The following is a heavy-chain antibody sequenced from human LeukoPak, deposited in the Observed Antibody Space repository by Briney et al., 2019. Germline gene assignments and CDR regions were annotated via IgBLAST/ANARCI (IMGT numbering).Heavy chain of an antibody. J-gene: IGHJ4*02. D-gene: IGHD3-9*01. CDR3: AKDLGVRYFDWLIPGSDY. V-gene: IGHV3-33*06. CDR1: GFTFSSYG. CDR2: IWYDGSNK. Sequence: GRSLRLSCAASGFTFSSYGMHWVRQAPGKGLEWVAVIWYDGSNKYYADSVKGRFTISRDNSKNTLYLQMNSLRAEDTAVYYCAKDLGVRYFDWLIPGSDYWGQGTLVTVSS.